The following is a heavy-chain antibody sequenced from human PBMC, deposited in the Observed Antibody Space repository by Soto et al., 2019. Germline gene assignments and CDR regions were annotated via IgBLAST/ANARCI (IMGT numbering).Heavy chain of an antibody. CDR2: IYYSGST. CDR3: AWKWYYDFWRASALGWIGLDP. CDR1: GGSISSGDYY. V-gene: IGHV4-30-4*01. Sequence: QVQLQESGPGLVKPSQTLSLTCTVSGGSISSGDYYWSWIRQPPGKGLEWIGYIYYSGSTYYNPSLKSGVTISVATAKIPSALRLSSVTAAATAVYYCAWKWYYDFWRASALGWIGLDPWGQGTLVTVSS. D-gene: IGHD3-3*01. J-gene: IGHJ5*02.